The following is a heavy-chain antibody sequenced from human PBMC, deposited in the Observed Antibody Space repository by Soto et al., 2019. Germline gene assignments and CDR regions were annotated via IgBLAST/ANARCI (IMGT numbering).Heavy chain of an antibody. Sequence: QVQLVQSGAEVKKPGASVKVSCKASGYTFINYYIHWVRQAPGHGLEGMAIINPTGGSTNYAQKFQGRFNLTMDTSTTTVYMELSSLTSEDTAIYYCAIHLGAGDVWGQGTLVTVSS. D-gene: IGHD2-8*02. CDR3: AIHLGAGDV. CDR2: INPTGGST. J-gene: IGHJ4*02. CDR1: GYTFINYY. V-gene: IGHV1-46*01.